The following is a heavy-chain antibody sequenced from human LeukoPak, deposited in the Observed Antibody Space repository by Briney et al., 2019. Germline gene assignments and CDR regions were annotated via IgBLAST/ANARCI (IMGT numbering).Heavy chain of an antibody. Sequence: SETLSLTCTVSGGSVSSGSYYWSWIRQPPGKGLEWIGYIYYSGSTNYNPSLKSRVTISVDTSKNQFSLKLSPETAADTAVYYCARDSDVGYCSGGSCVTAFDIWGQGTMVTVSS. J-gene: IGHJ3*02. V-gene: IGHV4-61*01. CDR2: IYYSGST. CDR1: GGSVSSGSYY. D-gene: IGHD2-15*01. CDR3: ARDSDVGYCSGGSCVTAFDI.